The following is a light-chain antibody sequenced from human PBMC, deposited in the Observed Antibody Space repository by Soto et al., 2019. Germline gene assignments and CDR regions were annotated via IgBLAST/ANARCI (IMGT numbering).Light chain of an antibody. CDR2: DAS. V-gene: IGKV3-15*01. Sequence: EIVLKQSPDTLSLSPGERATLSCRASQSVKNNYLAWYQQKPGQAPRLLIYDASSRATGIPDRFSGSGSGTEFTLTISSLQSEDFAVYYCQQYNNWPRTFGQGTKV. CDR3: QQYNNWPRT. CDR1: QSVKNN. J-gene: IGKJ1*01.